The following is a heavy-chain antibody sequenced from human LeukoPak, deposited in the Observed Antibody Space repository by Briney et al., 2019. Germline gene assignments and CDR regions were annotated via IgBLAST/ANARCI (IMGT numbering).Heavy chain of an antibody. CDR2: INTNTGNP. J-gene: IGHJ4*02. Sequence: ASVKVSCKASGYTFTSNALGWVRQAPGQGLEWMGWINTNTGNPTYAQGFTGRFVLSLDTSDNTAYLQISSLQAEDTAVYYCASFFCTSGLCYYLDYWGQGTLVTVSS. D-gene: IGHD2-8*01. V-gene: IGHV7-4-1*02. CDR3: ASFFCTSGLCYYLDY. CDR1: GYTFTSNA.